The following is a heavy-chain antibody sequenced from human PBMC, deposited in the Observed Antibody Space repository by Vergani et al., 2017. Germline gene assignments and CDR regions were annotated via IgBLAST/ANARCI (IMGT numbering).Heavy chain of an antibody. D-gene: IGHD6-19*01. CDR2: IYYSGRT. CDR3: ARHSTVEWLVKLGWIDP. Sequence: QLQLQESGPGLVKPSATLSLTCSVSGASIRSSNYYWGWIRQPPGKWLEWIASIYYSGRTYYKPSLKSRVTISVDTSKNQFPLTLSSVTAAYTAVYFCARHSTVEWLVKLGWIDPWGQGILVTVSS. J-gene: IGHJ5*02. CDR1: GASIRSSNYY. V-gene: IGHV4-39*01.